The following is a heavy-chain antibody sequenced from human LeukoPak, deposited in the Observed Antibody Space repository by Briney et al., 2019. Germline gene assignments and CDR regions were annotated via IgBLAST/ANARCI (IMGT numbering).Heavy chain of an antibody. J-gene: IGHJ4*02. CDR1: GFTFSSYA. V-gene: IGHV3-23*01. D-gene: IGHD2-2*01. CDR3: AKDAPLNIVVVPAANS. Sequence: PGGSLRLSRAASGFTFSSYAMSWVRQAPGKGLEWVSAISGSGGSTYYADSVKGRFTISRDNSKSTLYLQMNSLRAEDTAVYYCAKDAPLNIVVVPAANSWGQGTLVTVSS. CDR2: ISGSGGST.